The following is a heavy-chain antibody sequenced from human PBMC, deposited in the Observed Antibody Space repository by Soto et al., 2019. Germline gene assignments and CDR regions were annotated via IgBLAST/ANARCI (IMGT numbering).Heavy chain of an antibody. CDR3: ARPGSGSYLDGFDI. Sequence: RGESLKISCQGSGYSFTTYWIGWVRQRPGKGLEWMGIIYPRDSDTRYSPSLQGQVTMSADTSINTAYLQWSSLKASDTAMYYCARPGSGSYLDGFDIWGQGTLVTVSS. D-gene: IGHD1-26*01. CDR2: IYPRDSDT. CDR1: GYSFTTYW. J-gene: IGHJ3*02. V-gene: IGHV5-51*01.